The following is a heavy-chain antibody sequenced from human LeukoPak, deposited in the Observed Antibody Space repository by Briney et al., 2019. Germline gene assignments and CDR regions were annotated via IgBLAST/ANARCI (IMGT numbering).Heavy chain of an antibody. CDR1: GGSFSGYY. CDR2: INHSGST. D-gene: IGHD3-22*01. V-gene: IGHV4-34*01. Sequence: PSETLSLTCAVYGGSFSGYYWSWIRQPPGKGLEWIGEINHSGSTNYNPSLKSRVTISVDTSKNQFSLKLSSVTAADTAVYYCARALKRSGYDYWGQGTLVTVSS. CDR3: ARALKRSGYDY. J-gene: IGHJ4*02.